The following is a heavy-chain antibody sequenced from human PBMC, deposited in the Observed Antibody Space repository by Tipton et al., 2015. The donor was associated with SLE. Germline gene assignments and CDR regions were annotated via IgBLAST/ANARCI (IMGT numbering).Heavy chain of an antibody. CDR1: GDSISNYY. J-gene: IGHJ3*01. Sequence: TLSLTCTVSGDSISNYYWSWIRQPPGKGLEWIGHIYSSGSTNYNPSLKSRVIISADTSKSRFSLKVTSVTAADTAVYYCARDRMDYWNAFNVWGQGTMVTVSS. D-gene: IGHD3/OR15-3a*01. V-gene: IGHV4-4*08. CDR2: IYSSGST. CDR3: ARDRMDYWNAFNV.